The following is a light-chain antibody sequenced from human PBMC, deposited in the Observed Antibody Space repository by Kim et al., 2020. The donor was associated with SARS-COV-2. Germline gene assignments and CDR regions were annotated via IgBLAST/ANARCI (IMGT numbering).Light chain of an antibody. CDR2: KDS. V-gene: IGLV3-25*03. CDR3: QSADSSGTWV. CDR1: ALPKQY. Sequence: VSPGQTARITCSGDALPKQYAYWYQQKPGQAPVLVIYKDSERPSGIPERFSCSSSGTTVTLTISGVQAEDEADYYCQSADSSGTWVFGGGTQLTVL. J-gene: IGLJ3*02.